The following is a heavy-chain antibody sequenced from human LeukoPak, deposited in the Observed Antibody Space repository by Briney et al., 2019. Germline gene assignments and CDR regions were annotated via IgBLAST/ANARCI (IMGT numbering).Heavy chain of an antibody. D-gene: IGHD1-26*01. CDR1: GGSFSSYY. CDR2: INHSGST. CDR3: ARGGGELAIDY. J-gene: IGHJ4*02. Sequence: KPSETLSLTCAVYGGSFSSYYWSWIRQPPGKGLEWIGEINHSGSTNYNPSLKSRVTISVDTSKNQFSLKLSPVTAADTAVYYCARGGGELAIDYWGQGTLVTVSS. V-gene: IGHV4-34*01.